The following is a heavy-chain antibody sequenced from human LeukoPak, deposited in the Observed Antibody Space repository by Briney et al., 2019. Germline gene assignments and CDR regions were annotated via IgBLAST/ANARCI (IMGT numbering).Heavy chain of an antibody. CDR1: GGSISSYY. J-gene: IGHJ5*02. Sequence: PSETLSLTCTVSGGSISSYYWSWIRQPPGKGLEWIGYIYYSGSTNYNPSLKSRVTISVDTSKNQFSLKLSSVTAADTAVYYCARLVGAVAGTFGWFDPWGQGTLVTVSS. CDR2: IYYSGST. V-gene: IGHV4-59*08. D-gene: IGHD6-19*01. CDR3: ARLVGAVAGTFGWFDP.